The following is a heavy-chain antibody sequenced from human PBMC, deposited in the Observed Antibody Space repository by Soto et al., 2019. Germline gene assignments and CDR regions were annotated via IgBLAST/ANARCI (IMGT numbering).Heavy chain of an antibody. CDR1: GYTFTDYG. CDR3: ARVLRGVLNWFDL. CDR2: ISTYNDNS. J-gene: IGHJ5*02. Sequence: ASVKVSCKASGYTFTDYGFVWVRQAPGLGLEYMGWISTYNDNSNYAQKFQGRVTWTTDTSTTTAYMELRSLRSDDTAMYFCARVLRGVLNWFDLWGPGTLVTVSS. V-gene: IGHV1-18*04. D-gene: IGHD3-10*01.